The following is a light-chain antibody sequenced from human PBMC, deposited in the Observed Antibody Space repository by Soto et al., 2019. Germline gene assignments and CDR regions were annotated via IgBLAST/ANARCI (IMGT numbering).Light chain of an antibody. CDR2: GAS. CDR3: QQYGSSPRT. CDR1: QSVSVN. V-gene: IGKV3-20*01. Sequence: EIVMTQSPATLSVSPGERATLSCRASQSVSVNLAWYQQKPGQAPRLLIYGASDRATGIPDRFSGSGSGTDFTLIISRLEPEDFAVYYCQQYGSSPRTFGQGTKVDIK. J-gene: IGKJ1*01.